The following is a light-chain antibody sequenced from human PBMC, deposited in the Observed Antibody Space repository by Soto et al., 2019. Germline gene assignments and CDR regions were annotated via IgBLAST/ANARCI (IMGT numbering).Light chain of an antibody. J-gene: IGLJ2*01. Sequence: QSGLPHPASVSWSPGHSITISCAGTMRDVGAYNLVSWYQQHPGRAPQLIIYEVRNRPSGISFRFSGSKSGNTASLTISGLQAEDEADYYCSSYTSKSSLIFGGGTKVTVL. CDR2: EVR. V-gene: IGLV2-14*01. CDR1: MRDVGAYNL. CDR3: SSYTSKSSLI.